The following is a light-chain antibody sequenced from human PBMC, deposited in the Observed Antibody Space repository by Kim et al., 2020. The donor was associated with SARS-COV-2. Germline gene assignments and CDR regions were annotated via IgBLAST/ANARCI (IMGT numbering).Light chain of an antibody. CDR2: GAS. V-gene: IGKV1-39*01. Sequence: DIQMTQSPSSLSASIGDRVTITCRASQSISNYVNWYQHKPGKAPELLIYGASSLQSGVPSRFSGSGFGTDFTLTITSLQPEDFATYYCQQSYSTPRTLGGGTKVDIK. CDR1: QSISNY. CDR3: QQSYSTPRT. J-gene: IGKJ4*01.